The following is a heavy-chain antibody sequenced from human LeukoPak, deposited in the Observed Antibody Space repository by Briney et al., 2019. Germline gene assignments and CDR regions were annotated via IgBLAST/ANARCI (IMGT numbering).Heavy chain of an antibody. Sequence: GESLKISCKGSGYSFSTYWIGWVRQMLGKGLEWMGIIYPSDSDTRYSPSFQGQVTISADKSISTAYLQWSSLKASDTAIYYCARQAAVAGPGIDYWGQGTLVTVSS. CDR1: GYSFSTYW. J-gene: IGHJ4*02. V-gene: IGHV5-51*01. CDR2: IYPSDSDT. D-gene: IGHD6-19*01. CDR3: ARQAAVAGPGIDY.